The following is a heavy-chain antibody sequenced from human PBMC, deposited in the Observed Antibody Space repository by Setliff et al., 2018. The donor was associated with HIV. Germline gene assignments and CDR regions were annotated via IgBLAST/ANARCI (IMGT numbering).Heavy chain of an antibody. Sequence: PSETLSLTCNVSDGSISTYYWSWIRQPPGKGLEWLGYVSYSGSTNFNPSLESRLAMSVDMSKNHFSLKLRSVTAADTAVYYCARHGHFYDSSSSDAFDIWGHGTMVTVSS. CDR1: DGSISTYY. CDR2: VSYSGST. CDR3: ARHGHFYDSSSSDAFDI. J-gene: IGHJ3*02. V-gene: IGHV4-59*08. D-gene: IGHD3-22*01.